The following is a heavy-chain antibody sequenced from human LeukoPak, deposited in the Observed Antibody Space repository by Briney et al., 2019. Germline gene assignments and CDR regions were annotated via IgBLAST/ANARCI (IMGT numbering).Heavy chain of an antibody. Sequence: GGSLRLSCAASGFTFSSYSMNWVRQAPGKGLEWVSSISSSSSYIYYADSVKGRFTISRDNAKNSLYLQMNSPRAEDTAVYYCAREVSDYDILTGYYNNWFDPWGQGTLVTVSS. D-gene: IGHD3-9*01. CDR2: ISSSSSYI. CDR3: AREVSDYDILTGYYNNWFDP. J-gene: IGHJ5*02. CDR1: GFTFSSYS. V-gene: IGHV3-21*01.